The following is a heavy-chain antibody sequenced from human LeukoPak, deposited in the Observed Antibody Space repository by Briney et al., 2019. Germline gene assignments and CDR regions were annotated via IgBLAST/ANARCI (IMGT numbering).Heavy chain of an antibody. J-gene: IGHJ4*02. CDR1: GFTFNNYA. Sequence: TGGSLRLSCAASGFTFNNYAMSWVRQAPGKGLEWVSAISDNTYYADSVKGRFTISRDNSKNTLYLQMNSLRAEDTAVYYCAKGAYGPIFDYWGQGTLVTVSS. CDR2: ISDNT. V-gene: IGHV3-23*01. CDR3: AKGAYGPIFDY. D-gene: IGHD4/OR15-4a*01.